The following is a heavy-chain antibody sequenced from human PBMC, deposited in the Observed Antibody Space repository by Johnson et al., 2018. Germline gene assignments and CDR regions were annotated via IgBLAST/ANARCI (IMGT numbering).Heavy chain of an antibody. J-gene: IGHJ4*02. CDR1: GFTFITYA. CDR2: VSYDGSNK. Sequence: QVQLVQSGGGVVQXGRSLRLXCAASGFTFITYAMHWVRQAPGKGLEWVAVVSYDGSNKYYADSVKGRFTISRDNFKNTVFLQMNGLRPEDTAVYYCARDRSRSQKTKLVGITNYLDHWGQGTLVTVSS. D-gene: IGHD1-26*01. V-gene: IGHV3-30-3*01. CDR3: ARDRSRSQKTKLVGITNYLDH.